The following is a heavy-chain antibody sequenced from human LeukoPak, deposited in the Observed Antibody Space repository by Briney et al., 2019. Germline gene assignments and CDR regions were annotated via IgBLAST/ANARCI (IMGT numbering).Heavy chain of an antibody. D-gene: IGHD3-16*01. CDR2: INTNTGNP. CDR1: GYTFTSYA. CDR3: ARDATLRLGFFPRLDP. Sequence: ASVKVSCKASGYTFTSYAMNWVRQAPGQGLEWMGWINTNTGNPTYAQAFTGRFVFSLDTSVSTAYLQISSLKAEDTAVYYCARDATLRLGFFPRLDPWGQGTLVTVSS. J-gene: IGHJ5*02. V-gene: IGHV7-4-1*02.